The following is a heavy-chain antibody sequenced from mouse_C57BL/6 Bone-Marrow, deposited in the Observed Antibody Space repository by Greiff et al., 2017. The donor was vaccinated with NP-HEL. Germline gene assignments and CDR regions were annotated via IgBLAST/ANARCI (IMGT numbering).Heavy chain of an antibody. CDR2: IRLKSDNYAT. CDR3: TDYYGSSSHYYAMDY. J-gene: IGHJ4*01. D-gene: IGHD1-1*01. CDR1: GFTFSNYW. Sequence: EVKVVESGGGLVQPGGSMKLSCVASGFTFSNYWMNWVRQSPEKGLEWVAQIRLKSDNYATHYAESVKGRFTISRDDSKSSVYLQMNNLRAEDTGIYYCTDYYGSSSHYYAMDYWGQGTSVTVSS. V-gene: IGHV6-3*01.